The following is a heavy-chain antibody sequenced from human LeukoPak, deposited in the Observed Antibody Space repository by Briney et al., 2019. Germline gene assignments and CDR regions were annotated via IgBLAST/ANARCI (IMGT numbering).Heavy chain of an antibody. CDR3: ARGPRWYYYDSSGFVDY. D-gene: IGHD3-22*01. CDR2: TRNKANSYTT. J-gene: IGHJ4*02. CDR1: GFTFSDHY. Sequence: GGSLRLSCAASGFTFSDHYMDWVRQAPGKGLEWVGRTRNKANSYTTEYAASVKGRFTISRGDSKNSLYLQMNSLKTEDTAVYYCARGPRWYYYDSSGFVDYWGQGTLVTVSS. V-gene: IGHV3-72*01.